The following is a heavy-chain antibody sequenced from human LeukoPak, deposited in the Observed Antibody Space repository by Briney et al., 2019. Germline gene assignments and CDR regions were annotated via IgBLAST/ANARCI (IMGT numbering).Heavy chain of an antibody. D-gene: IGHD1-26*01. V-gene: IGHV3-9*01. CDR2: ISWNSGSI. Sequence: PGGSLRLSCAASGFTFDDYAMDWVRQAPGRGLEWVSGISWNSGSIGYADSVKGRFTISRDNAKNSLYLQMNSLRAEDTAVYYCARTELLPSDAFDIWGQGTMVTVSS. J-gene: IGHJ3*02. CDR1: GFTFDDYA. CDR3: ARTELLPSDAFDI.